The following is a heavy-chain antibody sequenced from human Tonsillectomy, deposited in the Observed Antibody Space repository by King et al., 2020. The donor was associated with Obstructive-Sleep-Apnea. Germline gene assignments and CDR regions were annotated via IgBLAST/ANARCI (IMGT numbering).Heavy chain of an antibody. Sequence: QLVQSGAEVKKPGASVKVCCKAAGYTFTGYYRHCVRQAPGQGLEWMGWINPNSVGTNYAHKFQGWVTMTRDTSISTAYMELSRLRSDDTAVYYCARSSGSSRPSARYYGMDVWGQGTTVTVSS. CDR3: ARSSGSSRPSARYYGMDV. J-gene: IGHJ6*02. D-gene: IGHD3-10*01. CDR2: INPNSVGT. CDR1: GYTFTGYY. V-gene: IGHV1-2*04.